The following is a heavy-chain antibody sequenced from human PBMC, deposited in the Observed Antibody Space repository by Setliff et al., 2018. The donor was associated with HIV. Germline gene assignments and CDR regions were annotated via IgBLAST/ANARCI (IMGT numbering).Heavy chain of an antibody. V-gene: IGHV3-7*03. Sequence: PGGSLRLSCAVSGFTFSNYWWSWLRQAPGKGLEWVANIKQDGREQSYVDSVKGRFTISRDNAKNSLYLQMNSLRAEDTAVYYCARVRCGSTDCHWGPGTLVTVSS. CDR1: GFTFSNYW. D-gene: IGHD2-2*01. CDR2: IKQDGREQ. J-gene: IGHJ4*02. CDR3: ARVRCGSTDCH.